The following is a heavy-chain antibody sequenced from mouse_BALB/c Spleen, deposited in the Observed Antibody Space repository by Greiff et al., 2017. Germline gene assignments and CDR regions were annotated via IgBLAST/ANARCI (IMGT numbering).Heavy chain of an antibody. J-gene: IGHJ4*01. CDR3: ARGADAGATAN. Sequence: QVHVKQSGPGLVAPSQSLSITCTVSGFSLTSYGVHWVRQPPGKGLEWLGVIWAGGSTNYNSALMSRLSISKDNSKSQVFLKMNSLQTDDTAMYYCARGADAGATANWGQGTSVTVSS. CDR2: IWAGGST. CDR1: GFSLTSYG. D-gene: IGHD1-2*01. V-gene: IGHV2-9*02.